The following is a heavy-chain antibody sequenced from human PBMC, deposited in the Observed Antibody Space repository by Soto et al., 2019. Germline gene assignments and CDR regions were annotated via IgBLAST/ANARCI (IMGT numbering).Heavy chain of an antibody. CDR1: GFTFSSYA. J-gene: IGHJ4*02. D-gene: IGHD2-2*02. Sequence: GGSLRLSCAASGFTFSSYAMSWVRQAPGKGLEWVSAISGSNSGTYYADSVKGRFIISRDNSRNRLSLQMNSLRAEDTAVYYCARDCSSTNCYNWGQGTLVTVSS. CDR2: ISGSNSGT. V-gene: IGHV3-23*01. CDR3: ARDCSSTNCYN.